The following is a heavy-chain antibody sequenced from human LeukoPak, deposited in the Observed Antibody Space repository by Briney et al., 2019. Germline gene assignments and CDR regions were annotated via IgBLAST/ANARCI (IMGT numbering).Heavy chain of an antibody. J-gene: IGHJ4*02. CDR3: AEGAPQYYDSSGYYRGGFDY. D-gene: IGHD3-22*01. CDR1: GFTFSSYA. Sequence: GGSLRLSCAASGFTFSSYAMSWVRQAPGKGLEWVSAISGSGGSTYYADSVKGRFTISRDNSKNTLYLQMNSLRAEDTAVYYCAEGAPQYYDSSGYYRGGFDYWGQGTLVTVSS. CDR2: ISGSGGST. V-gene: IGHV3-23*01.